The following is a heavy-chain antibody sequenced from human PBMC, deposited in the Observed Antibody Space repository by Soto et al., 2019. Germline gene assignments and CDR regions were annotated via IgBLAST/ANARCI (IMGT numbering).Heavy chain of an antibody. V-gene: IGHV3-48*02. CDR2: ISSSSSTI. CDR1: GFTFSSYS. Sequence: GGSLRFSYAASGFTFSSYSMNWVRQAPGKGLEWVSYISSSSSTIYYADSVKGRFTISRDNGKNSLYLQMNSLGDEDTAVYYCARGSFDYWGQGTLVTVSS. J-gene: IGHJ4*02. CDR3: ARGSFDY.